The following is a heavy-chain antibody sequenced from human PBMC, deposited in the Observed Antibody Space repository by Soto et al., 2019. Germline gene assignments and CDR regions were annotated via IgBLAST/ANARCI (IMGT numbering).Heavy chain of an antibody. V-gene: IGHV4-34*01. CDR2: INHSGST. Sequence: SETLSLSCAVYGESFSGYYWSWIRQPPGKGLEWIGEINHSGSTNYNPSLKSRVTISVDTSKNQFSLKLSSVTAADTAVHYCAGCSSTSCHYYYYYMDVWGKGTTVTVSS. CDR1: GESFSGYY. D-gene: IGHD2-2*01. CDR3: AGCSSTSCHYYYYYMDV. J-gene: IGHJ6*03.